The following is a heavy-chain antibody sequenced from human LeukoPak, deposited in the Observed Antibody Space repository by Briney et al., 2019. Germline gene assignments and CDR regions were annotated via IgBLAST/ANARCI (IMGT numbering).Heavy chain of an antibody. J-gene: IGHJ4*02. Sequence: PGGSLRLSCAAPGFTFGDHYMDWVRQAPGKGLEWVGRIRNKANSYTTEYAASVKGRFTISRDDSKNSLYLQMNSLKTEDTAGYYCARGRYYLDYWGQGTLVTVSS. CDR2: IRNKANSYTT. CDR1: GFTFGDHY. CDR3: ARGRYYLDY. D-gene: IGHD3-9*01. V-gene: IGHV3-72*01.